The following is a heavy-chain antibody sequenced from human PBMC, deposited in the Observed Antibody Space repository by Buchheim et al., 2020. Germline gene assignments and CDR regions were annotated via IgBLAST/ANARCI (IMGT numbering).Heavy chain of an antibody. CDR2: IKQDGSEK. D-gene: IGHD3-10*01. J-gene: IGHJ6*02. CDR3: ARLRSYHYYGSGSYYPYYYYGMDV. V-gene: IGHV3-7*01. CDR1: GFTFSSYW. Sequence: EVQLVESGGGLVQPGGSLRLSCAASGFTFSSYWMSWVRQAPGKGLEWVANIKQDGSEKYYVDSVKGRFTISRDNAKNSLYLQMNSLRAEDTAVYYCARLRSYHYYGSGSYYPYYYYGMDVWGQGTT.